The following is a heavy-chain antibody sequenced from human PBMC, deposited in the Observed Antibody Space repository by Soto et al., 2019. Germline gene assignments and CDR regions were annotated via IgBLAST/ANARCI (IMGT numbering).Heavy chain of an antibody. D-gene: IGHD3-9*01. V-gene: IGHV4-59*01. J-gene: IGHJ5*02. CDR2: MHHTQGT. CDR1: GASISSYY. CDR3: ARVPFVGYFDWLEH. Sequence: ETLSLTCSVSGASISSYYWTWIRQPPGGGLEWIGYMHHTQGTNDNPSLRGRVHMSIDTSMNQFSLRLTSVTAADTAVYYCARVPFVGYFDWLEHWGHGALLTVFS.